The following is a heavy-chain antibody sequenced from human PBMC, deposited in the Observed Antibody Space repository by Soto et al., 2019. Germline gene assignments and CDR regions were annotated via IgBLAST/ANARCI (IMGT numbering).Heavy chain of an antibody. J-gene: IGHJ5*02. CDR2: MNPNSGNT. CDR3: ARSVLPHSRGNGAHWVDP. D-gene: IGHD2-8*01. CDR1: VYTLTGYD. V-gene: IGHV1-8*01. Sequence: VQVSFPATVYTLTGYDIEWVRQAAKRGLEWMGWMNPNSGNTCYAQKFQGRVTMTRNTSISTAYMELSSLRSEDKAVDYCARSVLPHSRGNGAHWVDPWGQGTLVTVSS.